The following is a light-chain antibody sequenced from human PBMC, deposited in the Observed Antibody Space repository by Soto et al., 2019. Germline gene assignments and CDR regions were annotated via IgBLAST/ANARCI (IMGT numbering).Light chain of an antibody. CDR3: QQSYNTPALT. V-gene: IGKV1-39*01. CDR1: QSISTY. J-gene: IGKJ4*01. Sequence: DIQMTQSPSSLSASVGDRVTITCRASQSISTYLNWYQQKPGKAPKLLIYAASSLQSAVPSRFSGSGSGTYFTLTISRLQPEDFATYYCQQSYNTPALTFGGGTKVEIK. CDR2: AAS.